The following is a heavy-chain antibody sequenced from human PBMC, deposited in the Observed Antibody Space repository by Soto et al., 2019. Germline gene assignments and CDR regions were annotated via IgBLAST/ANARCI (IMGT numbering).Heavy chain of an antibody. J-gene: IGHJ6*02. V-gene: IGHV3-23*01. Sequence: PGGSLRLSCAASGFTFSSYAMSWVRQAPGKGLEWVSAISGSGGNTYYADSGKGRFTISRDNSKNTLYLQMNSLRAEDTAVYYCAKEIGSDYYYGMDVWGQGTTVTVSS. CDR2: ISGSGGNT. CDR3: AKEIGSDYYYGMDV. CDR1: GFTFSSYA.